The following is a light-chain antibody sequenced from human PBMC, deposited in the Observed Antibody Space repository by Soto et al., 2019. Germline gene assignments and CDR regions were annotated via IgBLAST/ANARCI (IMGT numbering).Light chain of an antibody. V-gene: IGKV3-15*01. Sequence: ETLMTQSPATLSVSPGERATLSCRASQSVNNNLAWYQQKLGQAPRVLIYGASTRATGIPARFTGSGSGTEFILTITSLQSEDSAVYYCQEYNIWPWTFGQGTKVDIK. CDR3: QEYNIWPWT. CDR2: GAS. J-gene: IGKJ1*01. CDR1: QSVNNN.